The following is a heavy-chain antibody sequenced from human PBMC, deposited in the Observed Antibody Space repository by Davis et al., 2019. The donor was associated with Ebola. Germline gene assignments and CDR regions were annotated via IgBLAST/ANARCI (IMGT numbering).Heavy chain of an antibody. CDR3: ARFGLYRYEMSIVGAIPFDY. CDR1: GYTFTGYY. V-gene: IGHV1-18*04. Sequence: ASVKVSCKASGYTFTGYYMHWVRQAPGQGLEWMGWISAYNGNTNYAQKLQGRVTMTTDTSTSTAYMELRSLRSDDTAVYYCARFGLYRYEMSIVGAIPFDYWGQGTLVTVSS. D-gene: IGHD1-26*01. J-gene: IGHJ4*02. CDR2: ISAYNGNT.